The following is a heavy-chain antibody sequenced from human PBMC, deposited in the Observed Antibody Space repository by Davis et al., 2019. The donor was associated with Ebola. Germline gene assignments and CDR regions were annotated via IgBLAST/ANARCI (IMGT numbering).Heavy chain of an antibody. Sequence: GGSLRLPCPPSGFPSSSYSRSWVRQAPGKGLEWVANIKQDGSEKYYVDSVKGRFTISRDNDKNSLSLQMHGLRAEDTAVYYCARGPSTGNSFTYWGQGTLVTVSS. CDR3: ARGPSTGNSFTY. CDR1: GFPSSSYS. D-gene: IGHD4-23*01. CDR2: IKQDGSEK. V-gene: IGHV3-7*01. J-gene: IGHJ4*02.